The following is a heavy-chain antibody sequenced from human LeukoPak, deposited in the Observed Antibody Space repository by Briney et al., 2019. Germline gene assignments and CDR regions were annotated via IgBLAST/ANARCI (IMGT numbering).Heavy chain of an antibody. CDR1: GYTFTSYY. J-gene: IGHJ4*02. Sequence: GASVKVSCKASGYTFTSYYMHWVRQAPGQGLEWMGIINPSGGNTGYAQKFQGRVTMTRNTSISTAYMELSSLRSEDTAVYYCARALTIFGVVIDDYWGQGTLVTVSS. D-gene: IGHD3-3*01. V-gene: IGHV1-46*01. CDR3: ARALTIFGVVIDDY. CDR2: INPSGGNT.